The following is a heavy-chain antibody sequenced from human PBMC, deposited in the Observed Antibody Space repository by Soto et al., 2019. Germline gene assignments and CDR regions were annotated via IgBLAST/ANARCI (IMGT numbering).Heavy chain of an antibody. Sequence: QVQLVQSGAEVKKPGASVKVSCRASGYTFTSYGISWVRQAPGQGLEWMGWISAYNGNTNYAQKLQGRVTMITDTSKSTAYMELRSLRSDDTAVYYCARERAAAGTRRANWFDPWGQGTLVTVSS. CDR2: ISAYNGNT. V-gene: IGHV1-18*01. J-gene: IGHJ5*02. CDR1: GYTFTSYG. D-gene: IGHD6-13*01. CDR3: ARERAAAGTRRANWFDP.